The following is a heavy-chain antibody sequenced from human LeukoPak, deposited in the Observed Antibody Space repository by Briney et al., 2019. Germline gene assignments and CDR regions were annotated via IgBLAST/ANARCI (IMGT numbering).Heavy chain of an antibody. CDR1: GFTFSSYW. J-gene: IGHJ4*02. CDR3: ARASYDFWSAYYGLDY. Sequence: GGSLRLSWAASGFTFSSYWMSWVRQAPGKGVEWVANIKQEGGEKYYVHSVKGRFTISRDNAKNSLYLQMNSLRAEDTAVYYCARASYDFWSAYYGLDYWGQGTLVTVSS. D-gene: IGHD3-3*01. V-gene: IGHV3-7*01. CDR2: IKQEGGEK.